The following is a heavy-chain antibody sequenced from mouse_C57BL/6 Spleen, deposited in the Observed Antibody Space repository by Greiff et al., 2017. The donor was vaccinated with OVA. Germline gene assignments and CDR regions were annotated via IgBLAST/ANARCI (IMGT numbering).Heavy chain of an antibody. D-gene: IGHD3-2*02. CDR1: GFTFNTYA. V-gene: IGHV10-3*01. Sequence: DAGGGLVQPKGSLKLSCAASGFTFNTYAMHWVRQAPGKGLEWVARIRSKSSNYATYYADSVKDRFTISRDDSQSMLYLQMNNLKTEDTAMYYCVRDRGSGSLFDYWGQGTTLTVSS. CDR3: VRDRGSGSLFDY. J-gene: IGHJ2*01. CDR2: IRSKSSNYAT.